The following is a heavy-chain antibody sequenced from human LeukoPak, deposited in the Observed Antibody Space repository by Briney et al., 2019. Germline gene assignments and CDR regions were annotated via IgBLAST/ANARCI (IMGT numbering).Heavy chain of an antibody. D-gene: IGHD3-10*01. V-gene: IGHV4-30-4*08. Sequence: SETLSLTCTVSGGSISSGDYYWSWIRQPPGKGLEWIGYIYYSGSTYYNPSLKSRVTISVDTSKNQFSLKLSSVTAADTAVYYCARVTGLGSPQYYFDYWGQGTLVTVSS. CDR2: IYYSGST. CDR1: GGSISSGDYY. J-gene: IGHJ4*02. CDR3: ARVTGLGSPQYYFDY.